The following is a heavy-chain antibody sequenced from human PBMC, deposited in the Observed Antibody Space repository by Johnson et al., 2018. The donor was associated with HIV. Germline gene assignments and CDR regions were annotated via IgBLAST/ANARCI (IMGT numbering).Heavy chain of an antibody. Sequence: QEQLVESGGGVVQPGGSLRLSCAASGFTFSSYGMHWVRQAPGKGLEWVAVISYDGSNKYYADSVKGRFTISRDNSKNTLYLQMNSLRAEDTAVYYCARDNFGGMIVVRGGAFDIWGQGTMVTVSS. J-gene: IGHJ3*02. CDR3: ARDNFGGMIVVRGGAFDI. CDR2: ISYDGSNK. V-gene: IGHV3-30*03. D-gene: IGHD3-22*01. CDR1: GFTFSSYG.